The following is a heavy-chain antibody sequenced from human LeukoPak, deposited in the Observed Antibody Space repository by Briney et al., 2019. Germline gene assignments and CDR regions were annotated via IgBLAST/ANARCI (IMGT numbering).Heavy chain of an antibody. J-gene: IGHJ4*02. CDR1: GFTVSSNF. V-gene: IGHV3-66*01. CDR2: IYSGGST. CDR3: AKRGSGSYSIDY. Sequence: GGSLRLSCAASGFTVSSNFMSWVRQAPGKGLEWVSIIYSGGSTYYADSVKGRFTISRDNSKNTLYLQMNSLRAEDTAVYYCAKRGSGSYSIDYWGQGTLVTVSS. D-gene: IGHD3-10*01.